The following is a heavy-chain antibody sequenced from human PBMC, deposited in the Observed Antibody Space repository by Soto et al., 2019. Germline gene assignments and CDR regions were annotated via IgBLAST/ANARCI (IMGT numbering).Heavy chain of an antibody. V-gene: IGHV4-59*01. D-gene: IGHD3-3*01. CDR3: AKVNDFWTGYYSTNWFDP. CDR2: IYYSGST. CDR1: GGSISSYY. Sequence: PSXTLSLTCTVSGGSISSYYWSCIRQPPFKGLEWIGYIYYSGSTNYNPSLKSRVTISVDTSKNQFSLKLSSVTAADTAVYYCAKVNDFWTGYYSTNWFDPWGQGTLVTVSS. J-gene: IGHJ5*02.